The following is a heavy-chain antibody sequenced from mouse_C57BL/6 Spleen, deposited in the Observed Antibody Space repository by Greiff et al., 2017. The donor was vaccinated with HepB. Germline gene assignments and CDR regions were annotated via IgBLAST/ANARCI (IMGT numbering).Heavy chain of an antibody. CDR2: IHPNSGST. CDR1: GYTFTSYW. Sequence: QVQLQQPGAELVKPGASVKLSCKASGYTFTSYWMHWVKQRPGQGLEWIGMIHPNSGSTNYNEKFKSKATLTVDKSSSTAYMQLSSLTSEDSAVYYCARYHYGSTWFAYWGQGTLVTVSA. D-gene: IGHD1-1*01. CDR3: ARYHYGSTWFAY. V-gene: IGHV1-64*01. J-gene: IGHJ3*01.